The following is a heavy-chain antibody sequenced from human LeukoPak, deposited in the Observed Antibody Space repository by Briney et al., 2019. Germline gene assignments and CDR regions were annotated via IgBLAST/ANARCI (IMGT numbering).Heavy chain of an antibody. CDR3: ARDPSYYYGSGSYYNSWFDP. Sequence: SETLSLTCTVSGGSISSSSYYWSWIRQPAGKGLEWIGRIYTSGSTNYSPSLKSRVTISVDTSKNQFSLKLSSVTAADTAVYYCARDPSYYYGSGSYYNSWFDPWGQGTLVTASS. CDR2: IYTSGST. D-gene: IGHD3-10*01. V-gene: IGHV4-61*02. CDR1: GGSISSSSYY. J-gene: IGHJ5*02.